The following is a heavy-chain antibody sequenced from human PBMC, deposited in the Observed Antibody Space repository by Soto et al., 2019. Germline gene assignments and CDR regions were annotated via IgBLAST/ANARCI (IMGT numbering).Heavy chain of an antibody. J-gene: IGHJ6*03. CDR2: TSSSSSYI. D-gene: IGHD2-2*01. CDR3: ARGGLKDIVVVPATFMDV. Sequence: EVQLVESGVGLVKPGGSLRLSCAASGFSFSSYSMNWVRQAPGKGLEWVSATSSSSSYIYYADSGKGRFTISRDNAKNSLYLQMNSLRAEDTAVYYCARGGLKDIVVVPATFMDVWGKGTTVTVSS. V-gene: IGHV3-21*01. CDR1: GFSFSSYS.